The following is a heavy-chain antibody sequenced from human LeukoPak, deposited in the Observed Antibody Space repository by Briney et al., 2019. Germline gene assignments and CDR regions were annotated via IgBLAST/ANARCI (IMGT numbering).Heavy chain of an antibody. CDR3: ATYSGSY. Sequence: GGSLRLSCAASGFTFDDYAMHWVRQAPGKGLEWVSGISWNSGSIGYADSVKGRFTISRDNAKNSLYLQMNSLRAEDTAVYYCATYSGSYWGQGALVTVSS. CDR1: GFTFDDYA. CDR2: ISWNSGSI. D-gene: IGHD5-12*01. V-gene: IGHV3-9*01. J-gene: IGHJ4*01.